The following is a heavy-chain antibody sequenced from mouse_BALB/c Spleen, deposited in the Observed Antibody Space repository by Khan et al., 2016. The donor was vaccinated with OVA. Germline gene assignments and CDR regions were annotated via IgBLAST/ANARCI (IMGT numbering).Heavy chain of an antibody. Sequence: QVQLQQSGPELVKPGASVKMSCKTSGYTFTDYFISWVKQRTGQGLEWIGEIYPGSGSIHYNEKFKGKATLTADKSSNTAYMQVSSLTSEDSAVYVSGSGGGGGGMFDSWGQGTTLTVSS. CDR3: GSGGGGGGMFDS. D-gene: IGHD2-10*02. CDR2: IYPGSGSI. J-gene: IGHJ2*01. V-gene: IGHV1-77*01. CDR1: GYTFTDYF.